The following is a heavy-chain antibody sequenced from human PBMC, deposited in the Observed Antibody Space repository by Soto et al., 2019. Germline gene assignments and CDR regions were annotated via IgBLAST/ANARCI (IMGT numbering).Heavy chain of an antibody. CDR2: IDAGNGNT. J-gene: IGHJ4*02. CDR3: ARPETDYSRFDY. Sequence: QVQLVQSGAEVKKPGASVKVSCKASGYSFTRNAIHWVRQAPGQRLEWIGKIDAGNGNTKYSQNFQGRVTITRDTCASAAYMEMSTLGSEDTSIYYCARPETDYSRFDYWGQGTLVTVSS. CDR1: GYSFTRNA. V-gene: IGHV1-3*01. D-gene: IGHD2-21*01.